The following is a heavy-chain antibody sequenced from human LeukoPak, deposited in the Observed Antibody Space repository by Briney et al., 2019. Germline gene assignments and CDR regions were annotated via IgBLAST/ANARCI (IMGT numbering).Heavy chain of an antibody. CDR2: IYHSGST. J-gene: IGHJ4*02. CDR1: GYSISSGYY. Sequence: KPSETLSLTXAVSGYSISSGYYWGWIRQPPGKGLEWIGSIYHSGSTYYNPSLKSRVTISVDTSKNQFSLKLSSVTAADTAVYYCAVNYYGSGRPTNAFDYWGQGTLVTVSS. D-gene: IGHD3-10*01. V-gene: IGHV4-38-2*01. CDR3: AVNYYGSGRPTNAFDY.